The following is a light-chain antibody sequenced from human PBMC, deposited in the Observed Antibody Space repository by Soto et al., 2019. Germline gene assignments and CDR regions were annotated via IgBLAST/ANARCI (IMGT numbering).Light chain of an antibody. Sequence: AIQVTQSPSSLSASVGDRVTITCRAGQGYRSDLAWYQQKPGKAPNLLIYGASTLQSGVPSRFSGSGSGTQFTLTISSLQPEDSAAYYCLQDYNYPFTFGQGTKVDIK. CDR3: LQDYNYPFT. J-gene: IGKJ2*01. CDR1: QGYRSD. CDR2: GAS. V-gene: IGKV1-6*01.